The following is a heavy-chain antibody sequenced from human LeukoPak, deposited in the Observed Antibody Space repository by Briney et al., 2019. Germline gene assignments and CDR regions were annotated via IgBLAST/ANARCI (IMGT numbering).Heavy chain of an antibody. V-gene: IGHV1-18*01. CDR3: ARVGDFWSGFHYYYGVDV. J-gene: IGHJ6*02. CDR2: ISAYNGNT. D-gene: IGHD3-3*01. Sequence: PRASVNVSCKASGYAFTSYGISWVRQAPGHGLEWMGWISAYNGNTIYAQTLQGRVTMTTDTSTSTAYMELRSLRSDDTAVYYCARVGDFWSGFHYYYGVDVWGQGTTVTVSS. CDR1: GYAFTSYG.